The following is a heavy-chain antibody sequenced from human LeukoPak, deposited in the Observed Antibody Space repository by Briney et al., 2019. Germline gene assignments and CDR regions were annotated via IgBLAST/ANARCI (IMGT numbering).Heavy chain of an antibody. Sequence: ASETLSLTCAVYGGSFSGYYWSWIRQPPGKGLEWIGEINHSGSTNYNPSLKSRVTISVDTSKNQFSLELSSVTAADTAVYYCARGVRGIAARRNNWFDPWGQGTLVTVSS. CDR3: ARGVRGIAARRNNWFDP. V-gene: IGHV4-34*01. J-gene: IGHJ5*02. D-gene: IGHD6-6*01. CDR2: INHSGST. CDR1: GGSFSGYY.